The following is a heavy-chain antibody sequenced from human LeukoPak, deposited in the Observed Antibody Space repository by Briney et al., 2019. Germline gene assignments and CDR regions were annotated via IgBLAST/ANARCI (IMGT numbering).Heavy chain of an antibody. Sequence: ASVKVSCKASGYTFTSYYMHWVRQAPGQGLEWMGIINPSGGSTSYAQKFQGRVTITRNTSISTAYMELSSLRSEDTAVYYCAREQIAVAGTQQNWGQGTLVTVSS. CDR2: INPSGGST. V-gene: IGHV1-46*01. D-gene: IGHD6-19*01. CDR3: AREQIAVAGTQQN. J-gene: IGHJ4*02. CDR1: GYTFTSYY.